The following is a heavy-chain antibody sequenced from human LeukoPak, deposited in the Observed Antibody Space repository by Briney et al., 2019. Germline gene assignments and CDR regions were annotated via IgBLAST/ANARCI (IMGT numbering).Heavy chain of an antibody. CDR3: ARDHVFEQWEPKLNYYYYYYYMDV. V-gene: IGHV1-18*01. J-gene: IGHJ6*03. CDR2: ISAYNGNT. CDR1: GYTFTSYG. Sequence: ASVKVSCKASGYTFTSYGISWVRQAPGQGLEWMGWISAYNGNTNYAQKLQGRVTMTTDTSTSTAYMELRSLRSDDTAVYYCARDHVFEQWEPKLNYYYYYYYMDVWGKGTTVTVSS. D-gene: IGHD1-26*01.